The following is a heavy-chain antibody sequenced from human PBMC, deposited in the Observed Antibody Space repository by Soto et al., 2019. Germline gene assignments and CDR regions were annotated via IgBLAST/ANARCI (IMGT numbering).Heavy chain of an antibody. CDR2: IYYSGST. D-gene: IGHD6-6*01. CDR3: ASSSSEWSFTLQYYYGMDV. J-gene: IGHJ6*02. Sequence: QVQLQESGPGLVKPSQTLSLTCTVSGGSISSGDYYWSWIRQPPGKGLEWIGYIYYSGSTYYNPSLKSRVTISVDTSKNQFSLKLSSVTAADTAVYYCASSSSEWSFTLQYYYGMDVWGQGTTVTVSS. CDR1: GGSISSGDYY. V-gene: IGHV4-30-4*01.